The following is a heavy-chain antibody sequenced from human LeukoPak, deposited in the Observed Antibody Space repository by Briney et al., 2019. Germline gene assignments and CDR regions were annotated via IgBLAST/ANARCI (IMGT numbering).Heavy chain of an antibody. D-gene: IGHD2-15*01. CDR1: GLTFSTYW. J-gene: IGHJ4*02. CDR3: ASFPHSNLRVIDY. CDR2: VNGDGSRA. Sequence: PGGSLRLSCAASGLTFSTYWMQWVRQAPGKGLVWVSHVNGDGSRATYADSVKGRFTISRDNAKNTLYLQMNSLRAEDTAVYYCASFPHSNLRVIDYWGQGTLVTVSS. V-gene: IGHV3-74*01.